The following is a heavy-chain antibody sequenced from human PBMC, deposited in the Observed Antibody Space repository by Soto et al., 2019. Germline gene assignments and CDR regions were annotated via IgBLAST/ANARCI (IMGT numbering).Heavy chain of an antibody. V-gene: IGHV3-53*01. D-gene: IGHD3-10*01. CDR3: ARGSKDSYPGSRIFDF. Sequence: GGSLRLSCTASGITVSSNYMDWVRQAPGKGLQWVSGLYSDTSTYYADSVRGRFTISRDNSKKTLYLQMSSLRADDSAVYFCARGSKDSYPGSRIFDFWGRGTLVTVSS. J-gene: IGHJ4*02. CDR2: LYSDTST. CDR1: GITVSSNY.